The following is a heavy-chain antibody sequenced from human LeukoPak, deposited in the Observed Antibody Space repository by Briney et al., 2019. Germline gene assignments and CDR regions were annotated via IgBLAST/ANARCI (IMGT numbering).Heavy chain of an antibody. D-gene: IGHD1-26*01. CDR1: GGSISSSSYY. CDR3: ARGKREPRYAFDI. J-gene: IGHJ3*02. CDR2: IYYSGST. V-gene: IGHV4-39*07. Sequence: PSETLSLTCTVSGGSISSSSYYWGWIRQPPGKGLEWIGSIYYSGSTYYNPSLKSRVTISVDTSKNQFSLKLSSVTAADTAVYYCARGKREPRYAFDIWGQGTMVTVSS.